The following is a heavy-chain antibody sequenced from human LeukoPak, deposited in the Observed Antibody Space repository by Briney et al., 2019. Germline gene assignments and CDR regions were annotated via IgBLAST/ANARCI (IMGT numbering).Heavy chain of an antibody. Sequence: SETLSLTCTVSGGSISSYYWSWIRQPPGKGLEWIGYLYYTGSTNYNPSLTSRVTISVDTSKDQFSLKLSSVTAADTAVYYCALAGLWHQTLDYWGQGTLVTVSS. CDR1: GGSISSYY. CDR3: ALAGLWHQTLDY. CDR2: LYYTGST. D-gene: IGHD5-18*01. V-gene: IGHV4-59*01. J-gene: IGHJ4*02.